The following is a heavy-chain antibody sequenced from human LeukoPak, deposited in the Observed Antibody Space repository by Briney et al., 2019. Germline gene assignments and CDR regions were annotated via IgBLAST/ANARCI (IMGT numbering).Heavy chain of an antibody. CDR1: VFTFSDAW. V-gene: IGHV3-66*02. Sequence: GGSLRLSCAASVFTFSDAWMSWVRQAPGKGLEWVSVIYSGGSTYYADSVKGRFSISRDNSKNTLYLQMSTLRTEDTAVYYCVKDRYSSGFSSYFDHWGQGTLVTVSS. CDR2: IYSGGST. J-gene: IGHJ4*02. D-gene: IGHD6-19*01. CDR3: VKDRYSSGFSSYFDH.